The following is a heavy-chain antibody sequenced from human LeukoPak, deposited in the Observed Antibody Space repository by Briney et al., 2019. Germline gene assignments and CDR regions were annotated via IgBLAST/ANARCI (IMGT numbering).Heavy chain of an antibody. V-gene: IGHV4-30-4*01. CDR3: ASTSKYIGSGRDDSFDI. Sequence: SETLSLTCTVSGGSISTGGYYWSWLRQPPGTGPEWIGYISYNGGTYYNPSLKSRVSISVDTSKSQFSLKMSSVTAADTAVYYCASTSKYIGSGRDDSFDIWGQGTMVTVSS. CDR1: GGSISTGGYY. J-gene: IGHJ3*02. CDR2: ISYNGGT. D-gene: IGHD3-10*01.